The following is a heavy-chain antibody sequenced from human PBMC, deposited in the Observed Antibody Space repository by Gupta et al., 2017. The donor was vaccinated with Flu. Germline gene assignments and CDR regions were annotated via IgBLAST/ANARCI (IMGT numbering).Heavy chain of an antibody. J-gene: IGHJ4*02. CDR2: IWYDENNQ. CDR1: GFTFRNYG. Sequence: QVQLVESGGGVVQPGRSLRLSCAASGFTFRNYGMHWVRQAPGKGLEWVAVIWYDENNQYYGDSVKGRFTISRDNSKNTLYLQMNSLRPEDTAVYYCARDYYSRRSYGSLIDYWGQGTLVTVSS. V-gene: IGHV3-33*01. D-gene: IGHD3-10*01. CDR3: ARDYYSRRSYGSLIDY.